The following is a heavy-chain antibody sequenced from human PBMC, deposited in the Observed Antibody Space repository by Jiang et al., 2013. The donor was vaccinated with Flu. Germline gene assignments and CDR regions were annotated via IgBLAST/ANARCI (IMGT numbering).Heavy chain of an antibody. Sequence: VQLVESGGGVVQPGRSLRLSCAASGFTFSSYAMHWVRQAPGKGLEWVAVISYDGSNKYYADSVKGRFTISRDNSKNTLYLQMNSLRAEDTAVYYCARVPRYGGNFRQAFDIWGQGTMVTVSS. V-gene: IGHV3-30*04. CDR3: ARVPRYGGNFRQAFDI. D-gene: IGHD4-23*01. J-gene: IGHJ3*02. CDR1: GFTFSSYA. CDR2: ISYDGSNK.